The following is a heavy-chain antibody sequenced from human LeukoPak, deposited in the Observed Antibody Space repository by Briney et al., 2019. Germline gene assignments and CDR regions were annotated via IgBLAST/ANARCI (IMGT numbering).Heavy chain of an antibody. V-gene: IGHV4-39*01. D-gene: IGHD1-1*01. Sequence: PSETLSLTCTVSGGSISSNNYYWAWIRQPPGKGLEGIGSIYYSGSPSYNPSLKSRVTISVDTSKNQFSLRLSSVTGADTAVYYCATWRTAKTGFDYWGQGTLVTVSS. CDR1: GGSISSNNYY. J-gene: IGHJ4*02. CDR2: IYYSGSP. CDR3: ATWRTAKTGFDY.